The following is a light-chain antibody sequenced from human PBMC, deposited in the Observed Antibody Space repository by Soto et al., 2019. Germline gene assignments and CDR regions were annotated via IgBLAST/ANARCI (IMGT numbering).Light chain of an antibody. Sequence: QSALTQPPSASGSPGQSVTISCTGTSSDIGRYNFVSWYQHHPGKAPRLIIYEVTKRPSGVPDRFSGSKSDSTASLTVSGLQAEDEAVYYRSSYTGSTNLVVFGGGTKLTVL. CDR1: SSDIGRYNF. V-gene: IGLV2-8*01. CDR2: EVT. CDR3: SSYTGSTNLVV. J-gene: IGLJ2*01.